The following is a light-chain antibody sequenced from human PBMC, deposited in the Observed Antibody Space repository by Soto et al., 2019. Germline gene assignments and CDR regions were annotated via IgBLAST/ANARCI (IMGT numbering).Light chain of an antibody. Sequence: DIQMTQSPSTLPASVGDRVTITCRASQSISRSLAWYQQKPGKAPSLLIYDASSLEGGVPSRFSGSGFGTEFTLTITNLQPADFATYYCQQYSDFLISFGPGTKVDIK. V-gene: IGKV1-5*01. CDR3: QQYSDFLIS. CDR2: DAS. J-gene: IGKJ3*01. CDR1: QSISRS.